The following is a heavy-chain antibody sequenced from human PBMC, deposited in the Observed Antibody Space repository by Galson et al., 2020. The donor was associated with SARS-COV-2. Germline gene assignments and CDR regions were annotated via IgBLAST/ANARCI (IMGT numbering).Heavy chain of an antibody. Sequence: SETLSLTCTVSGGSISSSSYYWGWIRQPPGKGLEWIGSIYYSGSTYYNPSLKSRVTISVDTSKNQFSLKLSSVTAADTAVYYCARHAVVRYFDYWGQGTLVTVSS. D-gene: IGHD2-15*01. CDR2: IYYSGST. CDR1: GGSISSSSYY. V-gene: IGHV4-39*01. CDR3: ARHAVVRYFDY. J-gene: IGHJ4*02.